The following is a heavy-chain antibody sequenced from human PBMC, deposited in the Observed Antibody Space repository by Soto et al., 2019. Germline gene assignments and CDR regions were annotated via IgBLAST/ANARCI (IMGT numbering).Heavy chain of an antibody. CDR2: IMPIFRTA. D-gene: IGHD5-18*01. V-gene: IGHV1-69*12. Sequence: QVQVVQSGAEVKKPGSSVKVSCKTSGGTFSTSAISWVRQAPGQGLEWMGGIMPIFRTADYAQKFQGRVTIAADESTTTAYLELGSLRSEDTAVYYCARDTARAQLGGNYCYIMDVWGQGTTVTVTS. J-gene: IGHJ6*02. CDR1: GGTFSTSA. CDR3: ARDTARAQLGGNYCYIMDV.